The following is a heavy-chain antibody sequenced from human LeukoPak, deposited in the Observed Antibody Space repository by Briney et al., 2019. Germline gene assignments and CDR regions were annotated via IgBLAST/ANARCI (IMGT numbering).Heavy chain of an antibody. Sequence: ASVKVSCKASGGTFSSYAISWVRQAPGQGLEWMGRIIPILGIANYAQKFQGRVTITADKSTSTAYMELSSLRSEDTAVYYCARVPLGRWLLYDAFDIWGQGTMVTVSS. CDR3: ARVPLGRWLLYDAFDI. J-gene: IGHJ3*02. CDR1: GGTFSSYA. CDR2: IIPILGIA. V-gene: IGHV1-69*04. D-gene: IGHD3-3*01.